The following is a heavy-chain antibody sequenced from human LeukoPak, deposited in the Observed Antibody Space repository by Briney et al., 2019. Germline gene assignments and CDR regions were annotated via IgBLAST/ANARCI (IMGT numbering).Heavy chain of an antibody. CDR1: GGSISSSSYY. Sequence: PSETLSLTCTVSGGSISSSSYYWGWIRQPPGKGLEWIGSIYYSGSTYYNPSLKSRVTISVDTSKNQFSLKLSSVTAADTAVYYCARGSKDIVVVPAANADKRDFDYWGQGTLVTVSS. CDR3: ARGSKDIVVVPAANADKRDFDY. CDR2: IYYSGST. D-gene: IGHD2-2*01. V-gene: IGHV4-39*01. J-gene: IGHJ4*02.